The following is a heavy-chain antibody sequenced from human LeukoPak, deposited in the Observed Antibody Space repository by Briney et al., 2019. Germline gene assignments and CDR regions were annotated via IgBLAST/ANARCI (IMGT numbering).Heavy chain of an antibody. CDR3: ARGARGYNYGYDELDY. CDR2: ISHDGSNK. D-gene: IGHD5-18*01. J-gene: IGHJ4*02. V-gene: IGHV3-30*03. CDR1: GINFRSYG. Sequence: GGSLRLSCAGSGINFRSYGMHWARQAPGKGLEWVAVISHDGSNKHYADSVKGRFTISRDNSKSTLYLQMNSLRAEDTAVYYCARGARGYNYGYDELDYWGQGTLVTVSS.